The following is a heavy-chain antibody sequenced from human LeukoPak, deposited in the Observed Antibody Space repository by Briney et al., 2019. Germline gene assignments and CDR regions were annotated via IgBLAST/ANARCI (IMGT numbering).Heavy chain of an antibody. CDR2: IWYDGSNK. V-gene: IGHV3-33*03. CDR1: GFTFSSYG. CDR3: AKGLMGSGYYNWFDP. J-gene: IGHJ5*02. D-gene: IGHD3-3*01. Sequence: GGSLRLSCAASGFTFSSYGMHWVRQAPGKGLEWVAVIWYDGSNKYYADSVKGRFTISRDNSKNSLYLQMNSLRTEDTAFYYCAKGLMGSGYYNWFDPWGQGTLVIVSS.